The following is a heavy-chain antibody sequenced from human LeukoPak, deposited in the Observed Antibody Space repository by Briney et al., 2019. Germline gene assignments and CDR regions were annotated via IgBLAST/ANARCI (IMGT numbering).Heavy chain of an antibody. CDR2: IYYSGST. J-gene: IGHJ4*02. Sequence: SETLSLTYTVSGGSISSGDYYWSWIRQPPGKGLEWIGYIYYSGSTYYNPSLKSRVTISVDTSKNQFSLKLSSVTAADTAVYYCARLRAYDSSGYYPDYWGQGTLVTVSS. V-gene: IGHV4-30-4*01. CDR1: GGSISSGDYY. CDR3: ARLRAYDSSGYYPDY. D-gene: IGHD3-22*01.